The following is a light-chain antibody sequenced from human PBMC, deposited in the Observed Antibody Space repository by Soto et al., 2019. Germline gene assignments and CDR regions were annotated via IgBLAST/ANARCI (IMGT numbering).Light chain of an antibody. CDR1: QSVLYSSNNKNY. Sequence: DIVMTQSPDSLAVSLGERATINCKSSQSVLYSSNNKNYLAWYQQKPGQPPKLLIYWASTRESGVPDRFSGSGYGTEFTLTISSLQAEDVAIYYCQQYYSTPPTFGHGTKLEIK. CDR3: QQYYSTPPT. V-gene: IGKV4-1*01. CDR2: WAS. J-gene: IGKJ2*01.